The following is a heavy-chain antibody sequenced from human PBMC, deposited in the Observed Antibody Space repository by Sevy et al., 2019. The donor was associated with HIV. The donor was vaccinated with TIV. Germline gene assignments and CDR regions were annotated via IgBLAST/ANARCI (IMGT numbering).Heavy chain of an antibody. CDR1: GFTFSSYA. V-gene: IGHV3-23*01. CDR3: AKDRDYYDCSPLFDY. Sequence: GGSLRLSCAASGFTFSSYAMSWVRQAPGKGLEWVSAISGSGGSTYYADSVKGRFTISRDNSKNTLYLQMNSLRAEDTAVYYCAKDRDYYDCSPLFDYRGQGTLVTVSS. CDR2: ISGSGGST. D-gene: IGHD3-22*01. J-gene: IGHJ4*02.